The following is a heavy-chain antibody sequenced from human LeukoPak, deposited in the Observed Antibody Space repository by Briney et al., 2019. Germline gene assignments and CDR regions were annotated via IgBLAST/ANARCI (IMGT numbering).Heavy chain of an antibody. V-gene: IGHV3-11*06. D-gene: IGHD3-10*01. Sequence: GGSLRLSCAASGFTFSDYYMSWIRQAPGKGLEWVSYISSSSSYIYYADSVKGRFTISRDNAKNSLYLQMNSLRAEDTAVYYCARDPVLLWFGAFDYWGQGTLVTVSS. CDR3: ARDPVLLWFGAFDY. CDR1: GFTFSDYY. J-gene: IGHJ4*02. CDR2: ISSSSSYI.